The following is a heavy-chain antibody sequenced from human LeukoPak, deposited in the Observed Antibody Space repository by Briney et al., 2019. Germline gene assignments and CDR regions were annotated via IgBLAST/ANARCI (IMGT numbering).Heavy chain of an antibody. CDR2: LDPSDSYT. D-gene: IGHD2-15*01. V-gene: IGHV5-10-1*01. CDR1: GYSFTSYW. CDR3: ATGGSCSGGSCYSGSWSDP. Sequence: GKSLKISCKGSGYSFTSYWISWVRPMPGKGLEWMGRLDPSDSYTNYSPSFQSHVTISADKSISTAYLQWSSLKASDTAMYYCATGGSCSGGSCYSGSWSDPWGQGTLVTVSS. J-gene: IGHJ5*02.